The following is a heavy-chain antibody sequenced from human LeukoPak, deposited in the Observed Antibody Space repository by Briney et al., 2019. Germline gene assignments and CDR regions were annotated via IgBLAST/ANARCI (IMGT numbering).Heavy chain of an antibody. J-gene: IGHJ1*01. D-gene: IGHD6-13*01. V-gene: IGHV3-30-3*01. CDR2: ISYDGSNK. CDR1: GFTFSSYA. Sequence: PGGSLRLSCAASGFTFSSYAMHWVRQAPGKGLEWVAVISYDGSNKYYADSVKGRFTISRDNSKNTLYLQMNSLRAEDTAVYYCANSPPQYSSSWYSQYFQHWGQGTLVTVSS. CDR3: ANSPPQYSSSWYSQYFQH.